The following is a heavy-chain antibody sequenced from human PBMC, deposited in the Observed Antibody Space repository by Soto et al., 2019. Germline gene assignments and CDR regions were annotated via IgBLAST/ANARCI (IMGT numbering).Heavy chain of an antibody. Sequence: HPGGSLRLCCAASGFTFSSYAMHWVRQAPGKGLEWVAVISYDGSNKYYADSVKGRFTISRDNSKDTLYLQMNSLRAEDTAVYYFARDAMVRGVIYFARHGMDVLGQGTTVTVSS. CDR1: GFTFSSYA. D-gene: IGHD3-10*01. V-gene: IGHV3-30-3*01. CDR2: ISYDGSNK. J-gene: IGHJ6*02. CDR3: ARDAMVRGVIYFARHGMDV.